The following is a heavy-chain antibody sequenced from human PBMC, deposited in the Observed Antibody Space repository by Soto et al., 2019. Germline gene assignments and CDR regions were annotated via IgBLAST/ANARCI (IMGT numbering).Heavy chain of an antibody. CDR2: ISAYNGNT. Sequence: QVQLVQSGAGVKKPGASVKVSCKASGYTFTSYGISWVRQAPGQGLEWMGWISAYNGNTNYAQKLQGRVTMTRDTSTSTAYMELRSRRSDDTAVYSCARGRGDIVVVPAATPYDYYGLYVWGQGTTVTVSS. V-gene: IGHV1-18*01. CDR3: ARGRGDIVVVPAATPYDYYGLYV. J-gene: IGHJ6*02. CDR1: GYTFTSYG. D-gene: IGHD2-2*01.